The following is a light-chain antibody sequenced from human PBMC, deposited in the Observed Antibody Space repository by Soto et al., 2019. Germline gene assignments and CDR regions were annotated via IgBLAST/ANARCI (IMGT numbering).Light chain of an antibody. V-gene: IGKV1-5*03. CDR1: QYIHNY. J-gene: IGKJ1*01. CDR3: QQSNNYPWT. CDR2: EAA. Sequence: DIQMTQSPSTLSASVGDRVTITCRASQYIHNYLAWYQQKPGEAPKLLIYEAANLASGVPSRFSGSGTGTECTLTISSLQPDDFASYYGQQSNNYPWTFGQGTRVEI.